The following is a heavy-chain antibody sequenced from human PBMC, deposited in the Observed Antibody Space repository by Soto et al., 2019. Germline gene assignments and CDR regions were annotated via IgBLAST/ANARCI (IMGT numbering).Heavy chain of an antibody. CDR3: AKGYIVVGATLGLDTSPSFDY. V-gene: IGHV3-23*01. J-gene: IGHJ4*02. CDR1: GFTFSSYA. CDR2: ISGSGGST. Sequence: GGSLRLSCAASGFTFSSYAMSWVRQAPGKGLEWVSAISGSGGSTYYADSVKGRFTISRDNSKNTLYLQMNSLRAEDTAVYYCAKGYIVVGATLGLDTSPSFDYWGQGTLVTVSS. D-gene: IGHD1-26*01.